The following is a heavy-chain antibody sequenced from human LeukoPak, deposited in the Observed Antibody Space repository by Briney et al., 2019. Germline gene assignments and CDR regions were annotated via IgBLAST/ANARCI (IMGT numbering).Heavy chain of an antibody. CDR2: ISGSGGST. D-gene: IGHD1-26*01. CDR1: GFTFSSYA. V-gene: IGHV3-23*01. J-gene: IGHJ4*02. CDR3: ARDPKSVRGRVDY. Sequence: GGSLRPSCAASGFTFSSYAMNWVRQAPGKGLEWVSGISGSGGSTYYADSVKGRFTISRDNSKNTLYLQMNSLRAEDTAVYYCARDPKSVRGRVDYWGQGTLVTVSS.